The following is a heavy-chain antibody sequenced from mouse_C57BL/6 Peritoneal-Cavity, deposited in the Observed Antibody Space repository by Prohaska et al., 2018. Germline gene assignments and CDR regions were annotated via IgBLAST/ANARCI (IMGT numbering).Heavy chain of an antibody. CDR2: IFPGSGST. CDR3: AREVYWYFDV. V-gene: IGHV1-75*01. J-gene: IGHJ1*03. CDR1: GYTFTDYY. Sequence: QVQLQQSGPELVKPGASVKISCKASGYTFTDYYINWVKQRPGQGLEWIGWIFPGSGSTYYNEKFKGKATLTVDKSSSTAYMQLSSLTSEDSAVYYCAREVYWYFDVWGTGTTVTISS.